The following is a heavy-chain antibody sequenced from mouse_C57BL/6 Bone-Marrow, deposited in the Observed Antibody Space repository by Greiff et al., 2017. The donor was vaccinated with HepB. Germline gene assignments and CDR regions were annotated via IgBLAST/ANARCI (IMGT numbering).Heavy chain of an antibody. CDR3: ARPSYYYGSSYFDY. V-gene: IGHV1-55*01. Sequence: SGAELVKPGASVKMSCKASGYTFTSYWITWVKQRPGQGLEWIGDIYPGSGSTNYNEKFKSKATLTVDTSSSTAYMQLSILTSEDSAVYYCARPSYYYGSSYFDYWGQGTTLTVSS. CDR1: GYTFTSYW. CDR2: IYPGSGST. D-gene: IGHD1-1*01. J-gene: IGHJ2*01.